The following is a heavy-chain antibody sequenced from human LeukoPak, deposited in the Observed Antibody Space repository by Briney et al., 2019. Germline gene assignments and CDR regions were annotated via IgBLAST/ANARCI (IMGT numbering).Heavy chain of an antibody. D-gene: IGHD2-15*01. CDR3: AKGGGSSCYSPSDY. V-gene: IGHV3-23*01. CDR1: GFTFSSYA. Sequence: GGSLRLSCGGSGFTFSSYAMSWVRQAPGKGLEWVSAISGSRTDTFYANSVKGRFTISRDNPKNTLYPQMNSLRAEDTAVYYCAKGGGSSCYSPSDYWGQGTLVTVSS. J-gene: IGHJ4*02. CDR2: ISGSRTDT.